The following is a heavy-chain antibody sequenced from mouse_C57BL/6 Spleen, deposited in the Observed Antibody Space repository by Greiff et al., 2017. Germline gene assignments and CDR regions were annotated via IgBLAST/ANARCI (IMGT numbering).Heavy chain of an antibody. CDR2: IDPETGGT. Sequence: QVQLKESGAELVRPGASVTLSCKASGYTFTDYEMHWVKQTPVHGLEWIGAIDPETGGTAYNQKFKGKAILTADKSSSTAYMELRSLTSEDSAVYYCTRGYYGSDPWFAYWGQGALGTGSA. CDR1: GYTFTDYE. CDR3: TRGYYGSDPWFAY. J-gene: IGHJ3*01. V-gene: IGHV1-15*01. D-gene: IGHD1-1*01.